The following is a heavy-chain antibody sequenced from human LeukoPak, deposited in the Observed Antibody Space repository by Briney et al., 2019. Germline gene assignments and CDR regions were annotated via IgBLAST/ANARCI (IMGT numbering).Heavy chain of an antibody. J-gene: IGHJ4*02. Sequence: SQTLSLTCTVSGGSINSGSHYWSWIRQPAGKGLEWIGRIYPSGGTTNYNPSLKSRVTISVDTSKNQFSLKLSSVTAADTAVYYCARDLRGSSWLDYWGQGTLVTVSS. CDR1: GGSINSGSHY. V-gene: IGHV4-61*02. CDR3: ARDLRGSSWLDY. D-gene: IGHD6-13*01. CDR2: IYPSGGTT.